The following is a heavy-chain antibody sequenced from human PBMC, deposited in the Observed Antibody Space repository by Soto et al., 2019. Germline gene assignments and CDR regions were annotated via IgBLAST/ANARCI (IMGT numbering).Heavy chain of an antibody. CDR3: ARVPFYGPSGKYYIDY. CDR2: IYYSGTT. D-gene: IGHD1-26*01. J-gene: IGHJ4*02. V-gene: IGHV4-30-4*01. CDR1: RGPIKSGNHY. Sequence: SETLSLTCSVSRGPIKSGNHYWSWIRQPPGKGLEWIGSIYYSGTTSYNPALKSRVTISVDTSKQQFSLKLNSVTATDTAVYLCARVPFYGPSGKYYIDYWGQGILVTVSS.